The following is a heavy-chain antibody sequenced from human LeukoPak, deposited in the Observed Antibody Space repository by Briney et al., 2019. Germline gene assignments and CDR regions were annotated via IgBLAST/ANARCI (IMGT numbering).Heavy chain of an antibody. J-gene: IGHJ3*02. CDR3: AREQYYDFWSGVNDAFDI. Sequence: SVKVSCKASGGTFSSYAISWVRQAPGRGLEWMGRIIPILGIANYAQKFQGRVTITADKSTSTAYMELSSLRSEDTAVYYCAREQYYDFWSGVNDAFDIWGQGTMVTVSS. CDR1: GGTFSSYA. D-gene: IGHD3-3*01. V-gene: IGHV1-69*04. CDR2: IIPILGIA.